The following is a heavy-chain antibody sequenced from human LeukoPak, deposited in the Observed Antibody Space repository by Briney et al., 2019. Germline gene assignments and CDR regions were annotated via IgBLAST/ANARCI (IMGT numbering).Heavy chain of an antibody. CDR2: ISSSGSTI. CDR3: LRGGSSRD. CDR1: GFTFSNFE. Sequence: GGSLRLSGAASGFTFSNFEMNWLAHAQGKGLEGLSYISSSGSTIDYADSGKGRFTISRDNAKNSLYLQMNSMRAEDTAVYYCLRGGSSRDWGQGTLVTVSS. J-gene: IGHJ4*02. V-gene: IGHV3-48*03. D-gene: IGHD6-6*01.